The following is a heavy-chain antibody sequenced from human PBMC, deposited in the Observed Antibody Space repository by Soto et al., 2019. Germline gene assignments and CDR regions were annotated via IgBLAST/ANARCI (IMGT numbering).Heavy chain of an antibody. J-gene: IGHJ5*02. D-gene: IGHD2-21*01. CDR3: ARGRPRAPVWRWFAP. CDR1: GFTFSSYA. CDR2: ISYDGSNK. Sequence: QVQLVESGGGVVQPGRSLRLSCAASGFTFSSYAMHWVRQAPGKGLEWVAGISYDGSNKYYADSVKGRFTISRDNSKNPLYRQMSSRRAEDTAVYYGARGRPRAPVWRWFAPWGQGTLVTVSS. V-gene: IGHV3-30-3*01.